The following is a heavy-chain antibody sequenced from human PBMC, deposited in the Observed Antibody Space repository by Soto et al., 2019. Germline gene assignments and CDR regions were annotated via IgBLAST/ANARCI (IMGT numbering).Heavy chain of an antibody. Sequence: ASVKVSCKASGYTFIRYGISWVRQAPGQGFEWMGWISPYDDKTIYAQKLQGRVIMTTDTSTRIVYMELRGLKSDDTAVYYCARGGYYDNSWGKLNLYGLDVWGQ. J-gene: IGHJ6*02. CDR3: ARGGYYDNSWGKLNLYGLDV. V-gene: IGHV1-18*01. CDR2: ISPYDDKT. D-gene: IGHD3-16*01. CDR1: GYTFIRYG.